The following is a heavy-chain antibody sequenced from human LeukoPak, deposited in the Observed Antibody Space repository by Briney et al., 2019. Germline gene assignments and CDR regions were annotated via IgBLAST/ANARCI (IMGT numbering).Heavy chain of an antibody. CDR3: ARVGVTADFDC. J-gene: IGHJ4*02. V-gene: IGHV4-4*07. Sequence: SETLSLTCTVSGGSISSYYWSWIRPPAGRGLEWIGRIYTSGSINYNPSLKSRVTMSVDTAKNQFSLNLSSVTAADTAVYYCARVGVTADFDCWGQGTLVTVSS. CDR1: GGSISSYY. D-gene: IGHD1-26*01. CDR2: IYTSGSI.